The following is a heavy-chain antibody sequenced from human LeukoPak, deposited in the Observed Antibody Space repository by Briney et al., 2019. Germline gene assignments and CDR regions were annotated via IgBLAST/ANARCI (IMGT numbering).Heavy chain of an antibody. V-gene: IGHV1-8*01. D-gene: IGHD2-2*01. CDR3: ARAMPYYYYGMDV. CDR1: GYTFTSYD. J-gene: IGHJ6*01. Sequence: GSSVKVSCKASGYTFTSYDINWVRQATGQGLEWMGWMNPNRGITGYAQKFQGRVTMTRNTSISTAYMKRSSLRSENTAVYYCARAMPYYYYGMDVWVQGTTVTVS. CDR2: MNPNRGIT.